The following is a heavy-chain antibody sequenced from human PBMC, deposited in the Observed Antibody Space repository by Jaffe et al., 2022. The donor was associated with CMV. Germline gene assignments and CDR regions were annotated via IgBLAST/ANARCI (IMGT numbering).Heavy chain of an antibody. CDR2: IYTSGST. CDR3: ARSPDYYGSGSYYNGQASYYFDY. Sequence: QVQLQESGPGLVKPSETLSLTCTVSGGSISSYYWSWIRQPAGKGLEWIGRIYTSGSTNYNPSLKSRVTMSVDTSKNQFSLKLSSVTAADTAVYYCARSPDYYGSGSYYNGQASYYFDYWGQGTLVTVSS. V-gene: IGHV4-4*07. D-gene: IGHD3-10*01. CDR1: GGSISSYY. J-gene: IGHJ4*02.